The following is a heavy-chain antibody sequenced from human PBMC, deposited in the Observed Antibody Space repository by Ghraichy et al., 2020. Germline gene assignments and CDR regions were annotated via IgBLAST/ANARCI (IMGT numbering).Heavy chain of an antibody. CDR3: TRLALNSGDSY. CDR2: IRIKANFYAT. V-gene: IGHV3-73*01. CDR1: GFSFSASA. J-gene: IGHJ4*02. D-gene: IGHD4-23*01. Sequence: GGSLRLSCAASGFSFSASAMHWVRQASGKGLEWVGRIRIKANFYATEYAASGKGRFTISRDNSKYTAYLHMSSLKTEDTAVYYCTRLALNSGDSYWGQGTLVTVSS.